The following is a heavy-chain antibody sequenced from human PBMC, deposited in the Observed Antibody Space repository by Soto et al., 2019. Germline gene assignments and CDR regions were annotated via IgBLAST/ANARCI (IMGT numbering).Heavy chain of an antibody. CDR3: ARGGVGFYPMYYFDY. J-gene: IGHJ4*02. V-gene: IGHV1-69*13. Sequence: GASVKVSCKVSGYTLTELSMHWVRQAPGQGLEWMGGIIPIFGTANYAQKFQGRVTITADESTSTAYMELSSLRSEDTAVYYCARGGVGFYPMYYFDYWGQGTLVTVSS. CDR1: GYTLTELS. CDR2: IIPIFGTA. D-gene: IGHD3-10*01.